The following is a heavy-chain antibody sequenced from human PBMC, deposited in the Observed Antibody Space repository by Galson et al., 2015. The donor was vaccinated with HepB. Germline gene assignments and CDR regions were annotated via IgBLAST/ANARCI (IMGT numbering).Heavy chain of an antibody. CDR3: AGTAHDFWSGYYPWYYYYGMDV. D-gene: IGHD3-3*01. CDR1: GFTFSSYW. CDR2: IKQDGSEK. J-gene: IGHJ6*02. V-gene: IGHV3-7*03. Sequence: SLRLSCAASGFTFSSYWMSWVRQAPGKGLEWVANIKQDGSEKYYVDSVKGRFTISRDNAKNSLYLQMNSLRAEDTAVYYCAGTAHDFWSGYYPWYYYYGMDVWGQGTTVTVSS.